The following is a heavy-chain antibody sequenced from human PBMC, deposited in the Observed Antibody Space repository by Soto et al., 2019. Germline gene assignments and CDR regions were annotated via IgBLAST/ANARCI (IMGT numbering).Heavy chain of an antibody. CDR3: ARMIVVVTAKSPYYYYYGMDV. D-gene: IGHD2-21*02. CDR1: GGTFSSYA. J-gene: IGHJ6*02. CDR2: IIPIFGTA. Sequence: KVSCKASGGTFSSYAISWVRQAPGQGLEWMGGIIPIFGTANYAQKFQGRVTITADKSTSTAYMELSSLRSEDTAVYYCARMIVVVTAKSPYYYYYGMDVWGQGTTVTVSS. V-gene: IGHV1-69*06.